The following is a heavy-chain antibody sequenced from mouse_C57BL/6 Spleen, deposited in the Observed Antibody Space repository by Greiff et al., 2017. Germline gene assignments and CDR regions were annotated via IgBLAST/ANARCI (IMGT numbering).Heavy chain of an antibody. CDR2: IDPKSGGT. D-gene: IGHD2-4*01. CDR3: ARYDYVYAKAY. J-gene: IGHJ4*01. Sequence: VQLQQPGAELVKPGASVKLSCKASGYTFTSYWMHWVKQRPGRGLEWIGRIDPKSGGTKYNEKFKSKATLTVDKPSSTAYMQLSSLTSEDSAVYYCARYDYVYAKAYWGQGTSVTVSS. V-gene: IGHV1-72*01. CDR1: GYTFTSYW.